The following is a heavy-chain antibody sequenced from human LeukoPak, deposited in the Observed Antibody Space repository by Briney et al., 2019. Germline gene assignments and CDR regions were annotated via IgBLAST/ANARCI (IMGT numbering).Heavy chain of an antibody. J-gene: IGHJ4*02. Sequence: PGGSLRLSCTASGFTFSSYAIHWARQAPGKGLEWVAVISIDGNNKFFADSVKGRFTISRDNTRNTLDLQMNSLGPEDTAVYYCAKEYDSGGYGAYFDYWGQGTLVTVSS. CDR2: ISIDGNNK. CDR3: AKEYDSGGYGAYFDY. V-gene: IGHV3-30-3*01. CDR1: GFTFSSYA. D-gene: IGHD3-10*01.